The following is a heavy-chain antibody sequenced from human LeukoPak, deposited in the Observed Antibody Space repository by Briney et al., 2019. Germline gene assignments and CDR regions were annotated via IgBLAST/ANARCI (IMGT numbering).Heavy chain of an antibody. D-gene: IGHD1-26*01. Sequence: SETLSLTCGVSGGSISSTNWWSWVRQPPGQGLEWIGEISLSGVTDYNPSLKSRVTMSLDRSKNHLSLTLTSVTAADTAVYYCSRESGAFSPFGYWGQGTLVTVSS. J-gene: IGHJ4*02. V-gene: IGHV4-4*02. CDR1: GGSISSTNW. CDR3: SRESGAFSPFGY. CDR2: ISLSGVT.